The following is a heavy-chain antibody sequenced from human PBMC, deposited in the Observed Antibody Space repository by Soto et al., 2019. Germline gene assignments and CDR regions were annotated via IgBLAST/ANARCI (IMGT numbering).Heavy chain of an antibody. D-gene: IGHD3-16*01. J-gene: IGHJ4*02. CDR3: GKGGTLIDY. CDR2: ISAYNGNT. V-gene: IGHV1-18*01. Sequence: QVQLVQSGAEVKKPGASVKVSCKASGYTFTNFGISWVRQAPGQGLEWMGWISAYNGNTNYAQNLQGRVTMTTDTPKSTAYMELRSRRSDDTAVYYGGKGGTLIDYWGQGTLVTVSS. CDR1: GYTFTNFG.